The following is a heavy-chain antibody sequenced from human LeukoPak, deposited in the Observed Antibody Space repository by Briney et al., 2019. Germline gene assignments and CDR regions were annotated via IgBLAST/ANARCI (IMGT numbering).Heavy chain of an antibody. D-gene: IGHD3-22*01. CDR3: AKAKSGYSDAFDI. CDR2: ISYDGSNK. CDR1: GFTFSSYG. V-gene: IGHV3-30*18. Sequence: GRSLRLSCAASGFTFSSYGMHWVRQAPGKGLEWVAVISYDGSNKYYAYSVKGRFTISRDNSKNTLYLQMNSLRAEDTAVYYCAKAKSGYSDAFDIWGQGTMVTVSS. J-gene: IGHJ3*02.